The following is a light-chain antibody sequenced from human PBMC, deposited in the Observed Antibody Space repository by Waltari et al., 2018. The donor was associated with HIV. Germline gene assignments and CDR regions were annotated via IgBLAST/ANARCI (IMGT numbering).Light chain of an antibody. CDR1: SGHSSYA. V-gene: IGLV4-69*01. CDR3: QTWATGIQV. Sequence: QLVLTQSPSASASLGASVKLTCTLSSGHSSYAIAWHQKQAEKGPRYLMKVNSDGSHNKGDGIPDRFSGSSSGAERYLTISSLQSEDEADYSCQTWATGIQVFGGGTKLTVL. J-gene: IGLJ3*02. CDR2: VNSDGSH.